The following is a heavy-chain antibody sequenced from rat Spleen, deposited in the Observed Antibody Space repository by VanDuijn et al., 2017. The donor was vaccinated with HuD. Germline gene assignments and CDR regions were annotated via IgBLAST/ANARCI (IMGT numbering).Heavy chain of an antibody. CDR3: ARQMVFYWYFDF. D-gene: IGHD1-12*02. Sequence: EVQLVESGGGQVHPGRSLKLSCVGSGFTFNDYWMTWIRQAPGKGLEWVASITNASGRTYYPDSVKGRFTISRDTAQNTLYLQMDSLRSEDTATYYCARQMVFYWYFDFWGPGTMVTVSS. J-gene: IGHJ1*01. CDR1: GFTFNDYW. V-gene: IGHV5-31*01. CDR2: ITNASGRT.